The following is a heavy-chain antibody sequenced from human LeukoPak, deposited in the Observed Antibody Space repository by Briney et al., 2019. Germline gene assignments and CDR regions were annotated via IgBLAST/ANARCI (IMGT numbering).Heavy chain of an antibody. CDR2: INSDGSST. V-gene: IGHV3-74*01. Sequence: PGGSLRLSCAASGFTFSSYWMHWVRQAPGKGLVWVSRINSDGSSTSYADSVKGRFTISRDNAKNTLYLQMNSLRAEDTAVYYCASPSNYGGSPFDYWGQGTLVTVSS. CDR1: GFTFSSYW. CDR3: ASPSNYGGSPFDY. J-gene: IGHJ4*02. D-gene: IGHD4-23*01.